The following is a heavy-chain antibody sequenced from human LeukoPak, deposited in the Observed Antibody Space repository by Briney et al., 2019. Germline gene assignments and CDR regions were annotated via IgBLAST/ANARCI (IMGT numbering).Heavy chain of an antibody. CDR2: IDPSDSYT. J-gene: IGHJ6*04. V-gene: IGHV5-10-1*01. CDR1: GYRFTSYW. D-gene: IGHD2-15*01. Sequence: GESLRISCKGSGYRFTSYWISWVRQMPGKGLEWMGRIDPSDSYTNYSPSFQGHVTISADKSISTAYLQWSSLKASDTAMYYCARLPGYCSGGSCYRMDVWGKGTTVTVSS. CDR3: ARLPGYCSGGSCYRMDV.